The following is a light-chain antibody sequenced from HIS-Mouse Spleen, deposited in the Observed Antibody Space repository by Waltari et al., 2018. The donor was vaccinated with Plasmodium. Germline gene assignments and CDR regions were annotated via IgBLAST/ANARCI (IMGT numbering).Light chain of an antibody. CDR3: QQYYSTPYT. J-gene: IGKJ2*01. V-gene: IGKV4-1*01. CDR2: WAS. Sequence: IVMTQSPDSLPVSLGARAPINCYSSQSVLYSSNNKNYLAWYQQKPGQPPKLLIYWASTRESGVPDRFSGSGSGTDFTLTISSLQAEDVAVYYCQQYYSTPYTFGQGTKLEIK. CDR1: QSVLYSSNNKNY.